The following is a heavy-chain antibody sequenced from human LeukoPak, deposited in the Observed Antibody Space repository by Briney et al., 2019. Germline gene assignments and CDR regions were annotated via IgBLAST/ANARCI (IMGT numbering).Heavy chain of an antibody. Sequence: GGSLRLSCAASGFTFSSYAMSWVRQAPGKGLEWVANIKQDGSEKYYVDSVKGRFTISRDNAKNSLFLQMNSLRAEDTAVYYCARVGRYSYAHNSWGQGTLVTVSS. CDR1: GFTFSSYA. CDR3: ARVGRYSYAHNS. V-gene: IGHV3-7*01. CDR2: IKQDGSEK. D-gene: IGHD5-18*01. J-gene: IGHJ4*02.